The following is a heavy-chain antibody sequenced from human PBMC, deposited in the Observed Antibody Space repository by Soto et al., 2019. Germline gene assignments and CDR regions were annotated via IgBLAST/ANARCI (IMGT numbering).Heavy chain of an antibody. V-gene: IGHV3-23*01. CDR1: GFPFSSYA. J-gene: IGHJ4*02. Sequence: EVQLLESGGGFVQPGGSLGLSCAASGFPFSSYAMTCVRQAPGKGLEWVSLISGSGGSTYYADSVKGRFTISRDNSRDTLYLQMNSLRAEDTAVYYCAKVHGSGSYNNFPDYWGQGNLVTVSA. CDR3: AKVHGSGSYNNFPDY. D-gene: IGHD3-10*01. CDR2: ISGSGGST.